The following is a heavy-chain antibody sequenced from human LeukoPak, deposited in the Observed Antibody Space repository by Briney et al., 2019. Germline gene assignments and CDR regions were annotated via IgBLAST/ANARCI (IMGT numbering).Heavy chain of an antibody. CDR2: IIPIFGTA. J-gene: IGHJ5*02. V-gene: IGHV1-69*13. CDR3: ARQWFGESSWFDP. CDR1: GGNFSSYA. Sequence: SVKVSCKASGGNFSSYAISWVRQPPGQGLEWMGGIIPIFGTANYAQKFQGRVTITPDESTSTAYMELSSLRAEDTAVYYCARQWFGESSWFDPWGQGTLVTVSS. D-gene: IGHD3-10*01.